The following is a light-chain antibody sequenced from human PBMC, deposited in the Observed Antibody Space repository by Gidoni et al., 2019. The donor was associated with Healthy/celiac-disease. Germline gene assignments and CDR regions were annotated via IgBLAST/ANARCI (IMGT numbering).Light chain of an antibody. CDR2: AAS. CDR3: QQYYSYPPIT. Sequence: AIRMTQSPSSFSASTGDRVTITCRASQGISSYLAWYQQKPGKAPNLLIYAASTLQSGVPSRFSGSGSGTDFTLTISCLQSEDFATYYCQQYYSYPPITFGQGTRLEIK. J-gene: IGKJ5*01. V-gene: IGKV1-8*01. CDR1: QGISSY.